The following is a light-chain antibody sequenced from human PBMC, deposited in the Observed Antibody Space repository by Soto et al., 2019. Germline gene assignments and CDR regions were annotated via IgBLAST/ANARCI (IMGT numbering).Light chain of an antibody. V-gene: IGKV1-5*01. Sequence: DIQMTQSPSTLSASVGDRVTITCRASQSIGDSLAWYQQKPGKAPNLLIHTASTLQSGVPSRFSGSGSGTEFTLTISSLQPEDFATYYCQQRNSYPITFGQGTRLEIK. CDR2: TAS. J-gene: IGKJ5*01. CDR3: QQRNSYPIT. CDR1: QSIGDS.